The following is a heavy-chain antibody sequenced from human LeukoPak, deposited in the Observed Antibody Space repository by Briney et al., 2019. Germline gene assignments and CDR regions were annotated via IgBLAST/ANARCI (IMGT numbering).Heavy chain of an antibody. V-gene: IGHV3-30*18. J-gene: IGHJ4*02. D-gene: IGHD5-12*01. Sequence: GGSLRLSCAASGFTFSSYGMHWVRQAPDKGLEWVAVISYDGSNKYYADSVKGRFTISRDNSKNTLYLQMNSLRAEDTAVYYCAKDRGYSGYDHLDYWGQGTLVTVSS. CDR1: GFTFSSYG. CDR3: AKDRGYSGYDHLDY. CDR2: ISYDGSNK.